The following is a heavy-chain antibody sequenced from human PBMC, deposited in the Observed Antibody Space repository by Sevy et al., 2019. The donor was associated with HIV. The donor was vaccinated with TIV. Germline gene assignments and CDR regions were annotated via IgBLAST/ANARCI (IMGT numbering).Heavy chain of an antibody. CDR2: ISHDGTNK. CDR1: GFTFSSSA. CDR3: ARDMAHLPIAVAGNFYYYYGLDV. V-gene: IGHV3-30*04. D-gene: IGHD6-19*01. Sequence: GGSLRLSCAASGFTFSSSAMHWVRQAPAKGLEWVALISHDGTNKYYADSVKGRFTISRDNSKNTLYLQMNSLRAEDKAVYSCARDMAHLPIAVAGNFYYYYGLDVWGQGTTVTVSS. J-gene: IGHJ6*02.